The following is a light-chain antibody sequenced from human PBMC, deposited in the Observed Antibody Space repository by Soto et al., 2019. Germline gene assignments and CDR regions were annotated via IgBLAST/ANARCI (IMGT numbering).Light chain of an antibody. V-gene: IGKV1-39*01. CDR1: QSISSY. J-gene: IGKJ5*01. CDR3: QQDGRLPIS. Sequence: DMPMKHTPTSLFVSVGELLTITCRASQSISSYLNWYQQKPGKAPKLLIYEASSLESGVPSRFSGSGSGTEFTLTINRLEPEDFAVYFCQQDGRLPISFGDVTRLDIK. CDR2: EAS.